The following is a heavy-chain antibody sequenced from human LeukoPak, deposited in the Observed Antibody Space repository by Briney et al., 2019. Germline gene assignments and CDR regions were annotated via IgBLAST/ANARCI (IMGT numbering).Heavy chain of an antibody. J-gene: IGHJ3*02. CDR2: IYYSGST. Sequence: SETLSLTCTVSGGSISSSSYYWGWIRQPPGKGLEWIGSIYYSGSTYYNPSLKSRVTISVDTSKNQFSLKLSSVTAADPSVYWIAKTPSGRVTMVRGVTAFDIWGQGTMVTVSS. V-gene: IGHV4-39*01. CDR3: AKTPSGRVTMVRGVTAFDI. D-gene: IGHD3-10*01. CDR1: GGSISSSSYY.